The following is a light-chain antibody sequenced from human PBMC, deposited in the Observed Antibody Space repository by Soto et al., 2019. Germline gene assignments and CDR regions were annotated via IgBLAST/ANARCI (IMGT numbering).Light chain of an antibody. CDR2: AAS. CDR3: QNYYSAPET. Sequence: DIQMTQSPSSLSASVGDRVTITCRASQGIASYLAWYQQKPGKVPKVLIYAASTLHSGVPSRFSDSGSGTEFTLTITNVQPEDVATYYCQNYYSAPETFGQGTKVEIK. J-gene: IGKJ1*01. CDR1: QGIASY. V-gene: IGKV1-27*01.